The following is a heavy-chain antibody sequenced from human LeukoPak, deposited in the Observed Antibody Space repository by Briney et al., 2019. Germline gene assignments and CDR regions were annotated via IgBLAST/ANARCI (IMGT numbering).Heavy chain of an antibody. V-gene: IGHV4-4*07. J-gene: IGHJ3*02. Sequence: PSETLSLTCTVSGGSISSYYWSWIRQPAGKGLEWIGRIYTSGSTNYNPSLKSRVTMSVDTSKNQFSLKLSSVTAADTAVYYCARTYYYDSSGSGWFAFDIWGQGTMVTASS. D-gene: IGHD3-22*01. CDR3: ARTYYYDSSGSGWFAFDI. CDR1: GGSISSYY. CDR2: IYTSGST.